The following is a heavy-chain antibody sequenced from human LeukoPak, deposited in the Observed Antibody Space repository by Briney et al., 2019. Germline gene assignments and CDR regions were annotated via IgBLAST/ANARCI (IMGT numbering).Heavy chain of an antibody. J-gene: IGHJ4*02. CDR3: ARERPGVIFDY. D-gene: IGHD3-10*01. Sequence: ASVKVSCKASGYTFRSYAMNWVRQAPGQGLEWMGWINTNTGNPTYAQDFTGRFVFSLDTSVSTAYLQISTLKAEDTAVYYCARERPGVIFDYWGQGTLVTVSS. CDR2: INTNTGNP. V-gene: IGHV7-4-1*02. CDR1: GYTFRSYA.